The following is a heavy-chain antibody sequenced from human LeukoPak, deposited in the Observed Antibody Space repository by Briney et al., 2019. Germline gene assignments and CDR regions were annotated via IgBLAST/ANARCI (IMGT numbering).Heavy chain of an antibody. J-gene: IGHJ4*02. Sequence: SETLSLTCTVSGGSMSSWYWSWIRQPPGTGLEWIGYTYHTGNTNYNPSLKSRATMSIDTSKNHFSLKLTSVTAADTAVYYCARGAVVVTAIDYWGQGALVTVSS. V-gene: IGHV4-59*08. CDR1: GGSMSSWY. D-gene: IGHD2-21*02. CDR3: ARGAVVVTAIDY. CDR2: TYHTGNT.